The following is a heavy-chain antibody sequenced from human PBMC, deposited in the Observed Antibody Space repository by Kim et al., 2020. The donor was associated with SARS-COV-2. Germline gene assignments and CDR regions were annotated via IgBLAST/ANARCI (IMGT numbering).Heavy chain of an antibody. V-gene: IGHV4-61*01. Sequence: SETLSLTCTVSGGSVSSGSYYWSWIRQPPGKGLEWIGYIYYSGSTNYNPSLKSRVTISVDTSKNQFSLKLSSVTAADTAVYYCARDRRIYGSGSPGFDY. CDR2: IYYSGST. D-gene: IGHD3-10*01. CDR1: GGSVSSGSYY. CDR3: ARDRRIYGSGSPGFDY. J-gene: IGHJ4*01.